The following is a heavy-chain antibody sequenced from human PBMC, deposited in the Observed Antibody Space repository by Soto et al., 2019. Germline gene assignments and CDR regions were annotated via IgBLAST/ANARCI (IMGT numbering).Heavy chain of an antibody. CDR3: AKNPGYYYDSTGYHFDY. D-gene: IGHD3-22*01. V-gene: IGHV3-23*01. Sequence: LRLSCAASGFTFSSYSMNWVRQAPGKGLEWVSTISGSTGNTYYADSVKGRFTISRDNSKNTLYLQMNSLRAEDTAVYYCAKNPGYYYDSTGYHFDYWGQGTLVTV. CDR1: GFTFSSYS. J-gene: IGHJ4*02. CDR2: ISGSTGNT.